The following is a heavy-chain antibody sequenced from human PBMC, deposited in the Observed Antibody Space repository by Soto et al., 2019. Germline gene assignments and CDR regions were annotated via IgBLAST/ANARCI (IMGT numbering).Heavy chain of an antibody. Sequence: PGGSLRLSCAASGFTFNDFAMIGVRQAPGKGLEWVSAISASGGSTYYADSVKGRFTISRDNAKNTLYVQMNSLRAEDTAVYYCAKVDGFSPMTSAFDIWGQGTMVTVSS. V-gene: IGHV3-23*01. D-gene: IGHD4-17*01. CDR1: GFTFNDFA. CDR2: ISASGGST. J-gene: IGHJ3*02. CDR3: AKVDGFSPMTSAFDI.